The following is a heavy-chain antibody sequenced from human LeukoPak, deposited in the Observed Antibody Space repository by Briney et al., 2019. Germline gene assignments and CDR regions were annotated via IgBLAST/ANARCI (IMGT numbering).Heavy chain of an antibody. D-gene: IGHD2-2*01. CDR3: AKVGGIVVVPAAFDYDAFDI. CDR2: ISGSGGST. V-gene: IGHV3-23*01. J-gene: IGHJ3*02. Sequence: GGSLRLSCAASGFTFSDYYMSWVRQAPGKGLEWVSAISGSGGSTYYADSVKGRFTISRDNSKNTLYLQMNSLRAEDTAVYYCAKVGGIVVVPAAFDYDAFDIWGQGTMVTVSS. CDR1: GFTFSDYY.